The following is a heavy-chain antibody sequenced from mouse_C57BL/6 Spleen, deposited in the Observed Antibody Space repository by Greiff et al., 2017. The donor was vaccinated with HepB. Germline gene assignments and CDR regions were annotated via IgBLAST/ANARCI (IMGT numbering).Heavy chain of an antibody. CDR2: ISDGGSYT. CDR3: ARDRSSCYWYFDV. CDR1: GFTFSSYA. Sequence: EVNLVESGGGLVKPGGSLKLSCAASGFTFSSYAMSWVRQTPEKRLEWVATISDGGSYTYYPDNVKGRFTISRDNAKNNLYLQMSHLKSEDTAMYYCARDRSSCYWYFDVWGTGTTVTVSS. V-gene: IGHV5-4*01. J-gene: IGHJ1*03. D-gene: IGHD1-1*01.